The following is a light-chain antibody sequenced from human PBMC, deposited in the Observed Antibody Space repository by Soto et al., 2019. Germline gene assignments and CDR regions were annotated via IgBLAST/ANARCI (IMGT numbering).Light chain of an antibody. CDR3: QQYDGSSWA. V-gene: IGKV3-20*01. CDR2: GAS. Sequence: EIVLTQSPDTLSLSPGERATLSCRASQSVKSVYLAWYQQKPGQAPRLLMSGASSRATGIPDRFSGSGSGTDFTLTVSRLEPEDFAVYYCQQYDGSSWAFGQGTKVDIK. CDR1: QSVKSVY. J-gene: IGKJ1*01.